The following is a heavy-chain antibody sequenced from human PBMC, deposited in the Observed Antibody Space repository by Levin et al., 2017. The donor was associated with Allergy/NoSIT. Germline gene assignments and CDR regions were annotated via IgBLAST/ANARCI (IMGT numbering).Heavy chain of an antibody. D-gene: IGHD3-9*01. CDR2: INYHGVT. Sequence: PSETLSLTCSVSGGSVNSGTYYWSWIRRPPGKDLEWIGYINYHGVTKYNPSLQSRVTISVDTSKTEFSLKVTSVTAADTAVYYCARNRIIVSGGNDYYYGMDGWGRGTTVTVSS. J-gene: IGHJ6*02. CDR1: GGSVNSGTYY. CDR3: ARNRIIVSGGNDYYYGMDG. V-gene: IGHV4-61*01.